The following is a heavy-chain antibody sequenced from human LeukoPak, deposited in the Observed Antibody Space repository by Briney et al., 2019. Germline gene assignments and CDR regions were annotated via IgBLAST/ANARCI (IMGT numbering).Heavy chain of an antibody. J-gene: IGHJ4*02. D-gene: IGHD3-16*01. CDR2: IYYSGST. CDR3: ARQPYMITFGGVEYYLDY. CDR1: GGSISSYY. Sequence: SETLSLTCTVSGGSISSYYWRWIRQPPGKGLEWIGQIYYSGSTNSNPSLKSRVTISVDTTKNQFSLKLSSVTAADTAVYYCARQPYMITFGGVEYYLDYWGQGTLVTVSS. V-gene: IGHV4-59*08.